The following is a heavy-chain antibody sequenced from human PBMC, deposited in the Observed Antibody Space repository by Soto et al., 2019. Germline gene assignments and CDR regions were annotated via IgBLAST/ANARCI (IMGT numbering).Heavy chain of an antibody. CDR3: AKDVAQCSGGRCDSYDYSYGMDV. V-gene: IGHV3-30*18. CDR1: GFTFNNYG. D-gene: IGHD2-15*01. CDR2: ISFDGSKT. Sequence: QVQLVESGGGVVQPKRSLRLSCVVSGFTFNNYGMHWVRQAPGKGLEWVAVISFDGSKTYYPDSVKGRFTISRDDSKSTLYLQMNRLRAEDTAVYYCAKDVAQCSGGRCDSYDYSYGMDVWGQGTTVAVSS. J-gene: IGHJ6*02.